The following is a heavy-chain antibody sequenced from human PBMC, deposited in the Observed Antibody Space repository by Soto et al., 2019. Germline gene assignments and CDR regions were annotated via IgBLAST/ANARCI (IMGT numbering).Heavy chain of an antibody. J-gene: IGHJ6*02. CDR3: ARVGNGPMDV. CDR1: GFTFISYE. D-gene: IGHD2-8*01. Sequence: PWGSLKLSCAASGFTFISYEINWGRHPPVKGLEWVSYISSSGSTIYYADSVKGRFTISRDNAKNSLYLQMNSLRAEDTAVYYCARVGNGPMDVWGQGTTVTVSS. CDR2: ISSSGSTI. V-gene: IGHV3-48*03.